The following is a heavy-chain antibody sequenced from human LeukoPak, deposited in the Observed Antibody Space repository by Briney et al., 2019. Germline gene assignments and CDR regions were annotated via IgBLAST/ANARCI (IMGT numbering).Heavy chain of an antibody. CDR2: ITTSSSYT. V-gene: IGHV3-21*01. Sequence: GGSLRPSCEASGFSFSSYNMDWVRQTPGKGLEWISSITTSSSYTFYADSVKGRFTISRDNAKNSLYLQMNSLRAEDTAVYYCARVFGAAENYYRGMDVWGKGTTVTVSS. CDR1: GFSFSSYN. J-gene: IGHJ6*04. CDR3: ARVFGAAENYYRGMDV. D-gene: IGHD6-13*01.